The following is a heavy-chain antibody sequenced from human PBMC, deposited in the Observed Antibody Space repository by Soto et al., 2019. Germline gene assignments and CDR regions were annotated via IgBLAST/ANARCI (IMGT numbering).Heavy chain of an antibody. CDR1: GYTYTSDY. D-gene: IGHD3-3*01. CDR2: INPSGGST. V-gene: IGHV1-46*03. CDR3: ASQILVTIFGVVTPPGGMDV. Sequence: ASVKVSCKASGYTYTSDYMHWVRQAPGQGLEGMGIINPSGGSTSYAQKFQSRVTMTRETSTSTAYMELSSLRSEDTAVYYCASQILVTIFGVVTPPGGMDVRGKGTTVTVSS. J-gene: IGHJ6*03.